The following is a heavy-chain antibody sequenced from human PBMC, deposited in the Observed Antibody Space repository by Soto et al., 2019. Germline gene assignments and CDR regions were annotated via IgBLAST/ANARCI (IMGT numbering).Heavy chain of an antibody. Sequence: VQVVESGVGLIQPGGSLRLSCAVSGFSVTGNYMSWVRQAPGKGREWVSVIFSGGGTDYVDSVKGRFTISRDISKHTLYIQMNSLRAEDTALYYCHGYGYWGQGTLVTVSS. D-gene: IGHD5-12*01. J-gene: IGHJ4*02. CDR2: IFSGGGT. CDR3: HGYGY. V-gene: IGHV3-53*01. CDR1: GFSVTGNY.